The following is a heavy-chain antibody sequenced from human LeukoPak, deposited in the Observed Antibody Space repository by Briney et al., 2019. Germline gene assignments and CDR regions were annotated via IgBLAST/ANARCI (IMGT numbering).Heavy chain of an antibody. J-gene: IGHJ4*02. CDR2: IYYSGST. V-gene: IGHV4-39*01. Sequence: SETLSLTCTVSGGSISSSSYYWGWLRQPPGKGLEWIGSIYYSGSTYYNPSLKSRVTISVDTSKNQFSVKLSSVTAADTAVYYCARQGRFLEWLLFGYFDYWGQGTLVTVSS. D-gene: IGHD3-3*01. CDR1: GGSISSSSYY. CDR3: ARQGRFLEWLLFGYFDY.